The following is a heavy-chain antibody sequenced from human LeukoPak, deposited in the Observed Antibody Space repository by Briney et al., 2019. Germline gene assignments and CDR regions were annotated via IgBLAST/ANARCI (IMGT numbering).Heavy chain of an antibody. CDR2: IIPIFGTA. Sequence: SVKVSCKASGGTFSSYAISWVRQAPGQGLEWMGGIIPIFGTANYAQKFQGRVTITADESTSTAYMELSSLRSEDTAVYYCARDPGSFLSSSGWLNWFDPWGQGTLVTVSS. CDR3: ARDPGSFLSSSGWLNWFDP. V-gene: IGHV1-69*13. D-gene: IGHD6-19*01. J-gene: IGHJ5*02. CDR1: GGTFSSYA.